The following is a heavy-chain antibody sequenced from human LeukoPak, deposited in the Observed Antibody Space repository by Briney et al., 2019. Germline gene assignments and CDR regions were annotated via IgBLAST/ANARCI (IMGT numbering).Heavy chain of an antibody. CDR3: ARGEMATSTLDY. CDR1: GGSISTYY. D-gene: IGHD5-24*01. Sequence: KPSEALSLTCAVSGGSISTYYWNWIRQPPGKGLEWIGYISNSGITTYNPSLKSRVTISVDSSKSQFSLKLNSVTAADTAVYYCARGEMATSTLDYWGQGTLVTVSS. J-gene: IGHJ4*02. V-gene: IGHV4-59*12. CDR2: ISNSGIT.